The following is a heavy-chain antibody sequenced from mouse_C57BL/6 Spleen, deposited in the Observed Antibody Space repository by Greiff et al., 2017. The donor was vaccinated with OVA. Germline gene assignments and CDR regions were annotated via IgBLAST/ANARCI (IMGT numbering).Heavy chain of an antibody. J-gene: IGHJ4*01. CDR1: GYTFTDYN. Sequence: VQLKQSGPELVKPGASVKIPCKASGYTFTDYNMDWVKQSHGKSLEWIGDINPNNGGTIYNQKFKGKATLTVDKSSSTAYMELRSLTSEDTAVYYCARQLRLRNYYYAMDYWGQGTSVTVSS. CDR3: ARQLRLRNYYYAMDY. V-gene: IGHV1-18*01. CDR2: INPNNGGT. D-gene: IGHD3-2*02.